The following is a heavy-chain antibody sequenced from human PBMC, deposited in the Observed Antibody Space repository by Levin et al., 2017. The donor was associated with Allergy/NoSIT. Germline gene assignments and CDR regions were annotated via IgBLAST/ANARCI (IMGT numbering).Heavy chain of an antibody. CDR1: GFTFSTYT. V-gene: IGHV3-21*01. Sequence: PGGSLRLSCAASGFTFSTYTMNWVRQAPGKGLEWVSSISSSSTYIYYADSVKGRFTISRDNAENSLYLQMNSLRAEDTAVYYCARGNYYRISGYYYLDYWGQGTLVTVSS. J-gene: IGHJ4*02. CDR2: ISSSSTYI. D-gene: IGHD3-22*01. CDR3: ARGNYYRISGYYYLDY.